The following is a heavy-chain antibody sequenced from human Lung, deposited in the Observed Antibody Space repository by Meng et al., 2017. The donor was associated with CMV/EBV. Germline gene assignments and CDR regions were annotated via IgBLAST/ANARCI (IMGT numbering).Heavy chain of an antibody. CDR3: ARPSSNSGYYFAMDV. D-gene: IGHD4-23*01. CDR2: IYPGDSDT. Sequence: GEXXKISCKGSGYNFASYWIGWVRQMPGKGLEWMGIIYPGDSDTRYSPSFQGHVTISVDKSISTAYLQWSSLKASDTAMYYCARPSSNSGYYFAMDVWGQGTTVTFSS. CDR1: GYNFASYW. J-gene: IGHJ6*02. V-gene: IGHV5-51*01.